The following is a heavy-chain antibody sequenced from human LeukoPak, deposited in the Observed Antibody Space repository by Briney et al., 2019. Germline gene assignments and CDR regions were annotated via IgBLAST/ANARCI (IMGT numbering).Heavy chain of an antibody. CDR2: IYYSGST. CDR1: IGSFSGYH. CDR3: AREAITDIPDAFDI. D-gene: IGHD2-2*02. J-gene: IGHJ3*02. Sequence: SETLSLTCAVYIGSFSGYHWSWIRQPPGRGLEWIGSIYYSGSTYYNPSLKSRVTISVDTSKNQFSLKLSSVTAADTAVYYCAREAITDIPDAFDIWGQGTMVTVSS. V-gene: IGHV4-34*01.